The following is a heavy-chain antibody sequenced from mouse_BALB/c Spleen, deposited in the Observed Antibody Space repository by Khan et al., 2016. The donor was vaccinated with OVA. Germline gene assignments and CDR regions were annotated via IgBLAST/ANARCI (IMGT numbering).Heavy chain of an antibody. CDR3: ARQPYYHYNIMDY. CDR1: GFSLTNYG. J-gene: IGHJ4*01. CDR2: IWSDGST. D-gene: IGHD2-10*01. Sequence: QXQLKESGPGLAAPSQSLSITCTISGFSLTNYGVHWVRQPPGKGLEWLVVIWSDGSTNYNSVLKSRLTVTKDNSQSQVFLKMNSLQTDDTAIYFCARQPYYHYNIMDYWGQGTSVTVSS. V-gene: IGHV2-6-1*01.